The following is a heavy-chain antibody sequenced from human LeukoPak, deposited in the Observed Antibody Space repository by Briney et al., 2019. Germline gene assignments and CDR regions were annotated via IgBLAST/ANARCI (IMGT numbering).Heavy chain of an antibody. Sequence: SVKVSCKASGGTFSSYANSWVRQAPGQGLEWMGGIIPIFGTANYAQKFQGRVTITADESTSTAYMELSSLRSEDTAVYYCARDRITRGGFDYWGQGTLVTVSS. V-gene: IGHV1-69*01. CDR3: ARDRITRGGFDY. CDR1: GGTFSSYA. CDR2: IIPIFGTA. J-gene: IGHJ4*02. D-gene: IGHD1-14*01.